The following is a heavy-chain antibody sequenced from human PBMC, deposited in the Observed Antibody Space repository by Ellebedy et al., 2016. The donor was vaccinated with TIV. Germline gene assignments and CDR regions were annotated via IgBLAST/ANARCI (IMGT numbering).Heavy chain of an antibody. Sequence: GESLKISCPASGFTLSSYWIHWVRQAPGKGLEWVSGIVGSGAEKYAESVKGRFTISRDNSKRTVDLKMRSVRAEDTAVYFCAKDRTSGDGYWVFDSWGQGTMVSVSS. J-gene: IGHJ4*02. CDR1: GFTLSSYW. CDR2: IVGSGA. D-gene: IGHD2-21*02. CDR3: AKDRTSGDGYWVFDS. V-gene: IGHV3-23*01.